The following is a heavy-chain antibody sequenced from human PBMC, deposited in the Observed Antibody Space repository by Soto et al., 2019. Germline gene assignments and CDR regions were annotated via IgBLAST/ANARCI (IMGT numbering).Heavy chain of an antibody. CDR1: GFTFSSYC. CDR3: ARGGFRHYDILTGDNHYYYGMDV. J-gene: IGHJ6*02. Sequence: GGSLRLSCAASGFTFSSYCMHWVRQATGKGLEWVLAIGTAGDTYYPGSVKGRFTISRENAKNSLYLQMNSLRAGDTAVYYCARGGFRHYDILTGDNHYYYGMDVWGQGTTVTVSS. V-gene: IGHV3-13*04. CDR2: IGTAGDT. D-gene: IGHD3-9*01.